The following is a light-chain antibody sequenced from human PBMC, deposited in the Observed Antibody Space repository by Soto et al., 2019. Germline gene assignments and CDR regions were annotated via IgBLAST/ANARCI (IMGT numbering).Light chain of an antibody. CDR1: QSFTSNY. CDR2: GAS. V-gene: IGKV3-20*01. J-gene: IGKJ1*01. Sequence: EIVLTQSPGTLSLSPGERATLSCGASQSFTSNYLAWYQQKPGQAPRLLIFGASIRVTGIPDRFIGSGSGTHFTLTISRLEPEDFAVYYCQHYVTSLTTFGQGTKVDIK. CDR3: QHYVTSLTT.